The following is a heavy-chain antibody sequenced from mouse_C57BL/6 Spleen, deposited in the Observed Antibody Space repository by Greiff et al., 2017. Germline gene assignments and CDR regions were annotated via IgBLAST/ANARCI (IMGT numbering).Heavy chain of an antibody. CDR2: FLPGRGST. D-gene: IGHD2-4*01. V-gene: IGHV1-9*01. J-gene: IGHJ2*01. Sequence: VTLMESGAELMKPGASVKLSCKATGYTFTGYWNEWVKRRPAHGLVGSGEFLPGRGSTNYNEKFNGKASFTADTSYNTACMQLSSLATEDSAIYYCARDVYYDYDIYWGQGTTLTVSS. CDR3: ARDVYYDYDIY. CDR1: GYTFTGYW.